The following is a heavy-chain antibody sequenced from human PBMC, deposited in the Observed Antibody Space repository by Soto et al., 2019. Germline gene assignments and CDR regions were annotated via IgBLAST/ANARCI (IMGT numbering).Heavy chain of an antibody. V-gene: IGHV1-69*13. D-gene: IGHD5-18*01. CDR1: GGTFSSYA. Sequence: GASVKVSCKASGGTFSSYAISWVRQAPGQGLEWMGGIIPIFGTANYAQKFQGRVTITADESTSTAYMGLSSLRSEDTAVYYCARGLAMRDTAMVDPYYYYYGMDVWGQGTTVTVSS. J-gene: IGHJ6*02. CDR2: IIPIFGTA. CDR3: ARGLAMRDTAMVDPYYYYYGMDV.